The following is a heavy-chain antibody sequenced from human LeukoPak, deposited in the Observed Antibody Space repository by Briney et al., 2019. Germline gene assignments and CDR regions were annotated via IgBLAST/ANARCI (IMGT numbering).Heavy chain of an antibody. Sequence: SETLSLTCTVSGGSISSYYWSWVRQPPGKGLEWIGYIYYSGSTNYNPSLKSRVTISVDTSNNQFSLKLSSVTAADTAVYYCARSSYYDILTGYHSPFDYWGQGTLVTVSS. CDR3: ARSSYYDILTGYHSPFDY. CDR2: IYYSGST. V-gene: IGHV4-59*01. D-gene: IGHD3-9*01. CDR1: GGSISSYY. J-gene: IGHJ4*02.